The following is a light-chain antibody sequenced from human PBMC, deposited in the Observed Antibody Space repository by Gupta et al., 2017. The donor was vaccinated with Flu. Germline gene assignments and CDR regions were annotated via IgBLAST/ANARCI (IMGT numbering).Light chain of an antibody. CDR2: KAS. V-gene: IGKV1-5*03. CDR1: QSVSIW. J-gene: IGKJ1*01. Sequence: DIQMTQSPSTLSASVGDRVSITCRASQSVSIWLAWYQQKPGKAPKLLIYKASTLQSGVPSRFSGSGSETEFTLTISSLQPDDFATYYFQQYGSYLTFGQGTKVEIK. CDR3: QQYGSYLT.